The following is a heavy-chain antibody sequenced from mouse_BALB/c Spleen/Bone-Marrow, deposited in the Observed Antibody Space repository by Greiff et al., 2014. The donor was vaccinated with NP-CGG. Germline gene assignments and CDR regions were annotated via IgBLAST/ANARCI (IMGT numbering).Heavy chain of an antibody. D-gene: IGHD2-1*01. CDR1: GYAFTSYW. Sequence: QVQLQQSGAELVKPGAPVKLSCKASGYAFTSYWMNWVKQRPGRGLEWIGRIDPSDSETHYNQKFKDKATLTVDKSSSTAYIQLSSLTSEDSAVYYCARSGGNYVSFAYWGQGTLVTVSA. CDR3: ARSGGNYVSFAY. J-gene: IGHJ3*01. CDR2: IDPSDSET. V-gene: IGHV1-69*02.